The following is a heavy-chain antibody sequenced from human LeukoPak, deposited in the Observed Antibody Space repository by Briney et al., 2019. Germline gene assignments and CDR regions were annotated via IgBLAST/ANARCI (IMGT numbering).Heavy chain of an antibody. J-gene: IGHJ4*02. Sequence: GGSLRLSCAASGFTFSSYAMSWVRQAPGKGLEWVSAISGSGGSTYYADSVKGRFTISRDNSKNTLYLQMNSLRADDTAVYYCAKGDSSGWFFYFDYWGQGTLVTVSS. CDR3: AKGDSSGWFFYFDY. CDR2: ISGSGGST. V-gene: IGHV3-23*01. D-gene: IGHD6-19*01. CDR1: GFTFSSYA.